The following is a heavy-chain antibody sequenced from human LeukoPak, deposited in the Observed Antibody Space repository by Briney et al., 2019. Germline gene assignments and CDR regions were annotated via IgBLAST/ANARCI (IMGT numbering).Heavy chain of an antibody. CDR3: ASYYGYRLDY. V-gene: IGHV4-34*01. D-gene: IGHD3-16*01. J-gene: IGHJ4*02. CDR1: GGSFSGYY. Sequence: PSETLSLTCAVYGGSFSGYYWSWIRQPPGKGLEWIGEINHSGSTNYNPSLKSRVTISVDTSKNQFSLKLSSVTAADTAVYYCASYYGYRLDYWAREPWSPSPQ. CDR2: INHSGST.